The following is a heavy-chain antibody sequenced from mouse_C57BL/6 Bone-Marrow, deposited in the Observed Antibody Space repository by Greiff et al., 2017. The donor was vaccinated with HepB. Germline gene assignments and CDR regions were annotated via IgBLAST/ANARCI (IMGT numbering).Heavy chain of an antibody. CDR2: IDPETGGT. J-gene: IGHJ3*01. CDR1: GYTFTDYE. CDR3: TRESTTSGAY. Sequence: VKLQESGAELVRPGASVTLSCKASGYTFTDYEMHWVKQTPVHGLEWIGAIDPETGGTAYNQKFKGKAILTADKSSSTAYMELRSLTSEDSAVYYCTRESTTSGAYWGQGTLVTVSA. V-gene: IGHV1-15*01. D-gene: IGHD2-1*01.